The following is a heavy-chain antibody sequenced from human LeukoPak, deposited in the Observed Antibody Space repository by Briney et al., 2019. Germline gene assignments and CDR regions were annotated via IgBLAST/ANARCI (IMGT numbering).Heavy chain of an antibody. J-gene: IGHJ6*03. V-gene: IGHV3-23*01. D-gene: IGHD1-26*01. CDR2: IGGSGGNT. CDR3: AKGVGANYYYYMDV. CDR1: GFTFGSYW. Sequence: GGSLRLSCAASGFTFGSYWMHWVRQAPGKGLEWVSGIGGSGGNTYYADSVKGRFTISRDNSKNTLYLQMNSLRVEDTAVYYCAKGVGANYYYYMDVWGKGTTVTVFS.